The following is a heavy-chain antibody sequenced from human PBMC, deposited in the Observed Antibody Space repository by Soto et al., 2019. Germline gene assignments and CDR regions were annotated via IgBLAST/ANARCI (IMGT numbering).Heavy chain of an antibody. CDR1: GYTFTSYY. V-gene: IGHV1-46*01. J-gene: IGHJ6*02. Sequence: ASVKVSCKASGYTFTSYYMHWVRQAPGQGLEWMGIINPSGGSTSYAQKFQGRVTMTRDTSTSTVYMELSSLRSEDTAVYYCARTTTRVDTANYGMDVWGQGTTVTGSS. CDR2: INPSGGST. D-gene: IGHD5-18*01. CDR3: ARTTTRVDTANYGMDV.